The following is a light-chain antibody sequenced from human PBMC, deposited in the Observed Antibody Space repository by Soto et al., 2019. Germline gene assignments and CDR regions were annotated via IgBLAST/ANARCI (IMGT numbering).Light chain of an antibody. CDR2: GTS. Sequence: EIVLTQSPGTLSLSPGERATLSCRASQSVPRSYLAWYQHKPGQAPRLLIYGTSSRATGIPDRFSGSGSGTDFTLTISSLEPEDFAVFYCQQYGSSITFGQGTRLEI. J-gene: IGKJ5*01. V-gene: IGKV3-20*01. CDR1: QSVPRSY. CDR3: QQYGSSIT.